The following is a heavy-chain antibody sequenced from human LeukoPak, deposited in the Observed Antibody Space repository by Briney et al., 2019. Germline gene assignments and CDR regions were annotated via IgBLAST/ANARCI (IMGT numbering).Heavy chain of an antibody. D-gene: IGHD6-13*01. Sequence: GASVKVSCKASGDTFTGYYMCWVRQGPGEGRWWRVWINPNSGGTNYAQKFQGRVTMTRDTSISTAYMELSRLRSDDTAVYYCARLTSAATAVYSDYWGLGTLVTVSS. V-gene: IGHV1-2*02. CDR3: ARLTSAATAVYSDY. J-gene: IGHJ4*02. CDR2: INPNSGGT. CDR1: GDTFTGYY.